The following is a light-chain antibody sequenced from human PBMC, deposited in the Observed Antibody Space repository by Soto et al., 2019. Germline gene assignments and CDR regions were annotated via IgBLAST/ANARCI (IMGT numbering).Light chain of an antibody. CDR1: TSDVGGYNS. Sequence: QSALTQPASVSGSPGQSITVSCTGTTSDVGGYNSVSWYQQHPGKVPKLMIYDVSNRPSGVSNRFSGSKSGNTASLTISGLQDEEEADYYCSSYTSSSTLVFGTGTKLTVL. CDR2: DVS. V-gene: IGLV2-14*01. J-gene: IGLJ1*01. CDR3: SSYTSSSTLV.